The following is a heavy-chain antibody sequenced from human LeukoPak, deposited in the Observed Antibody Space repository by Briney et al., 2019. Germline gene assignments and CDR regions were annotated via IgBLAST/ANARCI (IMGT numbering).Heavy chain of an antibody. Sequence: ASVKVSCKVSGYTLTELSMHWVRQAPGKGLEWMGGFDPEDGETIYAQKSQGRVTMTEDTSTDTAYMELSSLRSADTAVYYCATDIVVVPADPGPYYYYGMDVWGQGTTVTVSS. D-gene: IGHD2-2*01. CDR3: ATDIVVVPADPGPYYYYGMDV. CDR2: FDPEDGET. V-gene: IGHV1-24*01. CDR1: GYTLTELS. J-gene: IGHJ6*02.